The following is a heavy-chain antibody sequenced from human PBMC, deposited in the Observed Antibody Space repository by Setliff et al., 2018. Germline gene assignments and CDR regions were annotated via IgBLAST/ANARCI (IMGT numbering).Heavy chain of an antibody. CDR1: GGTFSDYY. V-gene: IGHV4-4*07. Sequence: PSETLSLTCAASGGTFSDYYWTWIRQPAGKGLEWIGRIYTTWSTNYNPPLRSRVSISLDASKNQFSLRLTSVTAADTAVYYCARVTGFFYVDAWGKGTTVTVSS. J-gene: IGHJ6*03. CDR3: ARVTGFFYVDA. D-gene: IGHD3-3*01. CDR2: IYTTWST.